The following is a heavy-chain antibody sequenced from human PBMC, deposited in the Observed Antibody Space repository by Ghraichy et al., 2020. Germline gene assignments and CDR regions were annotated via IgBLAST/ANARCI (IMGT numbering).Heavy chain of an antibody. J-gene: IGHJ5*02. CDR3: ARRIVWGFFPRDGYNLNWFDP. CDR2: INHSGST. Sequence: SETLSLTCAVYGGSFSGYYWSWIRQPPGKGLEWIGEINHSGSTNYNPSLKSRVTISVDTSKNQFSLKLSSVTAADTAVYYCARRIVWGFFPRDGYNLNWFDPWGQGTLVTVSS. D-gene: IGHD5-24*01. V-gene: IGHV4-34*01. CDR1: GGSFSGYY.